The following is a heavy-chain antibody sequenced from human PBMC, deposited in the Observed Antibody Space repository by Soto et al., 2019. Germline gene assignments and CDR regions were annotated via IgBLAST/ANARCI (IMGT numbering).Heavy chain of an antibody. Sequence: SETLSLTCPVSGGSISSYYLSWIRQPPGKGLEWIGYIYYSGSTNYNPSLKSRVTISVDTSKNQFSLKLSSVTAADTAVYYCARFPRGYSYGHFDYWGQGTLVTVSS. CDR3: ARFPRGYSYGHFDY. CDR1: GGSISSYY. CDR2: IYYSGST. D-gene: IGHD5-18*01. J-gene: IGHJ4*02. V-gene: IGHV4-59*01.